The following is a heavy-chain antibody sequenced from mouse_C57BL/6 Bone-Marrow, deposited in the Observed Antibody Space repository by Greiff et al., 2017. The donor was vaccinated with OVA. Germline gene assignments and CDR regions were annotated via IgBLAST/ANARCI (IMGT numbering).Heavy chain of an antibody. D-gene: IGHD2-3*01. CDR2: IHPNSGST. CDR1: GYTFTSYW. J-gene: IGHJ4*01. Sequence: QVQLQQPGAELVKPGASVKLSCKASGYTFTSYWMHWVKQRPGQGLEWIGMIHPNSGSTNYNEKFKSKAPLTVDKSSSTAYMQRSSLASEDSAVYYCADGYYGYYAMDYWGQGTSVTVSS. CDR3: ADGYYGYYAMDY. V-gene: IGHV1-64*01.